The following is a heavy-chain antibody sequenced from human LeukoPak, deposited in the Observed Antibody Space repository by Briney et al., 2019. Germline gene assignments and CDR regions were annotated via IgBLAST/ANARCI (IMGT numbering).Heavy chain of an antibody. J-gene: IGHJ4*02. Sequence: PSETLSLTCAVYGGSFSGYYWSWIRQPPGKGLEWIGEINHSGSTNYNPSLKSRVTISVVTSKNQFSLKLSSVTAADTAVYYCARIRGYSYGLYYFDYWGQGTLVTVSS. CDR3: ARIRGYSYGLYYFDY. CDR1: GGSFSGYY. V-gene: IGHV4-34*01. D-gene: IGHD5-18*01. CDR2: INHSGST.